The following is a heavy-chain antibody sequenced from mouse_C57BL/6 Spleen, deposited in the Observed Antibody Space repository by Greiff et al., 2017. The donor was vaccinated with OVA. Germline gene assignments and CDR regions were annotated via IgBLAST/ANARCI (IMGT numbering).Heavy chain of an antibody. J-gene: IGHJ2*01. CDR1: GFTFSSYG. CDR2: ISSGGSYT. Sequence: EVQRVESGGDLVKPGGSLKLSCAASGFTFSSYGMSWVRQTPDKRLEWVATISSGGSYTYYPDSVKGRFTISRDNAKNTLYLQMSSLKSEDTAMYYCARHSALRSFDYWGQGTTLTVSS. CDR3: ARHSALRSFDY. D-gene: IGHD2-12*01. V-gene: IGHV5-6*01.